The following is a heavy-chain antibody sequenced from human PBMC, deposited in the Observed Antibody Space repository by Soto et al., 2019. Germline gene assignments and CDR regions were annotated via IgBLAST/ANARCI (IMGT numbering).Heavy chain of an antibody. V-gene: IGHV4-4*07. D-gene: IGHD6-13*01. J-gene: IGHJ4*02. Sequence: SETLSLTCTVSSGSMSTYYWSWIRQPAGKGLEWIGRIYSSGSTLYNPSLKSRVTMSVDTSKNQFSLKLSSVTAADTAMYYCAGGEAADYFDYWGQGTRVTVSS. CDR3: AGGEAADYFDY. CDR1: SGSMSTYY. CDR2: IYSSGST.